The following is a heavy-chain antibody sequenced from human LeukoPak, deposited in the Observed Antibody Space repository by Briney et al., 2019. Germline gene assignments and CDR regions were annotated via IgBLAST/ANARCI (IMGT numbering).Heavy chain of an antibody. V-gene: IGHV3-21*01. CDR1: GFIFTSYG. J-gene: IGHJ6*03. CDR3: ARSRRIAALRRHYYYYYMDV. Sequence: PGGSLRLSCVASGFIFTSYGMSWVRQAPGKGLEWVSSISNSSSYIYYADSVKGRFTISRDNAKNSLYLQMNSLRAEDTAVYYCARSRRIAALRRHYYYYYMDVWGKGTTVTVSS. CDR2: ISNSSSYI. D-gene: IGHD6-13*01.